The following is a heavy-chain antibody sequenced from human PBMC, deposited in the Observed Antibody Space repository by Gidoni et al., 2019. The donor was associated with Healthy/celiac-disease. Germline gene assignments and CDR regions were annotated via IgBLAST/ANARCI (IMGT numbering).Heavy chain of an antibody. CDR3: ARVDYGDYVGAFDI. J-gene: IGHJ3*02. Sequence: QVQLVESGGGVVQPGRSLRPSCQASGFPFSSYGMHGVRQAPGKGLEWVAVIWYDGSNKYYADSVKGRFTISRDNSKNTLYLQMNSLRAEDTAVYYCARVDYGDYVGAFDIWGQGTMVTVSS. V-gene: IGHV3-33*01. D-gene: IGHD4-17*01. CDR1: GFPFSSYG. CDR2: IWYDGSNK.